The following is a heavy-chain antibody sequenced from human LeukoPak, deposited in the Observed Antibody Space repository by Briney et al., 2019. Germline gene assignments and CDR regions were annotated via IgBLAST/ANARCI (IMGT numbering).Heavy chain of an antibody. CDR2: INPNSGGT. CDR3: ARSAITMIVVVIPFDY. CDR1: GYTFTGYC. D-gene: IGHD3-22*01. V-gene: IGHV1-2*02. Sequence: ASVKVSCKASGYTFTGYCMHWVRQAPGQGLEWMGWINPNSGGTNYAQKFQGRVTMTRDTFISTAYMELSRLRSDDTAVYYCARSAITMIVVVIPFDYWGQGTLVTVSS. J-gene: IGHJ4*02.